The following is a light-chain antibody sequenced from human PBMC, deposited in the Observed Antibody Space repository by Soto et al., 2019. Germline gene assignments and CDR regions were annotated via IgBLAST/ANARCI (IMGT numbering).Light chain of an antibody. V-gene: IGLV2-14*03. CDR3: SSYTASSTLV. CDR2: DVR. J-gene: IGLJ3*02. CDR1: MHDVGAYNL. Sequence: QSALTQPASVSGSPGQSITIFCSGTMHDVGAYNLVSWYQQHPGTAPKLIIYDVRNRPSGISSRFSGSRSGNTASLTISGLQPEDEGDYYCSSYTASSTLVFGGGTKLTVL.